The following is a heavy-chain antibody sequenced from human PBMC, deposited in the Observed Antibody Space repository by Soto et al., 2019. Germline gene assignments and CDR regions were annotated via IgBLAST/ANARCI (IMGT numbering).Heavy chain of an antibody. CDR1: GLTASTKC. CDR2: IYSGGST. J-gene: IGHJ4*02. D-gene: IGHD3-16*01. Sequence: EVQLVESGGGLVQPGGSLGLPCAASGLTASTKCMSWVRQAPGKGLEWVSVIYSGGSTFYADSVRGRFTISRDNSKNTVNLQMNSLRDEDTAVYYCARDPWAADYWGQGTLVTVSS. CDR3: ARDPWAADY. V-gene: IGHV3-66*01.